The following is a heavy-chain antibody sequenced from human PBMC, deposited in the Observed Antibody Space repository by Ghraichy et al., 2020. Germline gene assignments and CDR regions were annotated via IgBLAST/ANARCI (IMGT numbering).Heavy chain of an antibody. Sequence: SETLSLTCSVSGDSISSSGYFWGWIRQPTGKGPEWIGSMYYGGDTYYHPSLKSRVTISADTSKNQFSLNLRSVTAADTAVYYCARPFASSWTIFDHWGQGILVTVSS. V-gene: IGHV4-39*01. CDR2: MYYGGDT. D-gene: IGHD6-13*01. CDR3: ARPFASSWTIFDH. CDR1: GDSISSSGYF. J-gene: IGHJ4*02.